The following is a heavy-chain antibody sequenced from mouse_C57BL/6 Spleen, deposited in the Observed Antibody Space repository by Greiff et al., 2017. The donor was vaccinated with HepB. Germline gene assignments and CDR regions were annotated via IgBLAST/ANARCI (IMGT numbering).Heavy chain of an antibody. CDR3: ARGYYGSSTHWYFDV. CDR2: ISDGGSYT. J-gene: IGHJ1*03. CDR1: GFTFSSYA. D-gene: IGHD1-1*01. V-gene: IGHV5-4*03. Sequence: EVKVVESGGGLVKPGGSLKLSCAASGFTFSSYAMSWVRQTPEKRLEWVATISDGGSYTYYPDNVKGRFTISRDNAKNNLYLQMSHLKSEDTAMYYCARGYYGSSTHWYFDVWGTGTTVTVSS.